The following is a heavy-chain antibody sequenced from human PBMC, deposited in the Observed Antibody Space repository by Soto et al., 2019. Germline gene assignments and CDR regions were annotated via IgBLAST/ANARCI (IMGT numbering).Heavy chain of an antibody. V-gene: IGHV3-30*03. CDR1: GFTFSSYG. CDR3: AGAMVRGVIITYYYGMDV. CDR2: ISYDGSNK. D-gene: IGHD3-10*01. Sequence: VGSRRLSCATSGFTFSSYGMHWVRQAPGKGLEWVAVISYDGSNKYYADSVKGRFTISRDNSKNTLYLQMNSLRAEDTAVYYCAGAMVRGVIITYYYGMDVWGQGTTVTVSS. J-gene: IGHJ6*02.